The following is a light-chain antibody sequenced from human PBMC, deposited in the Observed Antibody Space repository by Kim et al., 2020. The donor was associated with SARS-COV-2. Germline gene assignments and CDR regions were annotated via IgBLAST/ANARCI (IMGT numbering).Light chain of an antibody. CDR1: SLRNFY. CDR2: GRN. V-gene: IGLV3-19*01. J-gene: IGLJ2*01. CDR3: QSGDSTENL. Sequence: SSELTQDPAVSVALGQTVSITCHGDSLRNFYASWYQQRPGQAPILVIYGRNNRPSGIPDRFSGSSLGNTASMTITGAQEEDEADYYCQSGDSTENLFGGGTQLTVL.